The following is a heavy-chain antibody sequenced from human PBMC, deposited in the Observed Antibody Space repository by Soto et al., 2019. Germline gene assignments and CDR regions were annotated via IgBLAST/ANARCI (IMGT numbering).Heavy chain of an antibody. Sequence: SQTLSLTCVISVDSVSSNSAAWKWIRQSPSRGLEWVGRTYYRSKWYNDYAVSVKSRININPDTSKNQYSLQLNSVTPEDTAVYYCARVASYISGPSAFDNWGQGTMVTVSS. J-gene: IGHJ3*02. D-gene: IGHD6-19*01. CDR1: VDSVSSNSAA. CDR3: ARVASYISGPSAFDN. V-gene: IGHV6-1*01. CDR2: TYYRSKWYN.